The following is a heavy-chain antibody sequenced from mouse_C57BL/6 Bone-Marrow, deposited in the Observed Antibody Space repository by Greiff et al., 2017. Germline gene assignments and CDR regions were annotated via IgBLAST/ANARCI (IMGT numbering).Heavy chain of an antibody. CDR2: IRLKSDNYAT. D-gene: IGHD4-1*01. CDR3: SERTGHFFDY. J-gene: IGHJ2*01. Sequence: EVQLVESGGGLVQPGGSMKLSCVASGFTFSNYWMNWVRQSPEKGLEWVAQIRLKSDNYATNYAESVKGRFTISRDDSKSAVNLQMNNLWDEDTVIYYCSERTGHFFDYWGQGTTLTVS. CDR1: GFTFSNYW. V-gene: IGHV6-3*01.